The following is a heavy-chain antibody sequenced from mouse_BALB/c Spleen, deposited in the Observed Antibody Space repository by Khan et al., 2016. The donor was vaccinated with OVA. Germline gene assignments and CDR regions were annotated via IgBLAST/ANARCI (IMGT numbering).Heavy chain of an antibody. CDR1: GYTFTSYY. CDR2: INPSNGGT. V-gene: IGHV1S81*02. Sequence: VQLVESGAELVKPGASVRLSCKASGYTFTSYYLYWVKQRPGQGLEWIGDINPSNGGTHFNEKFKSKATLTVDKSSSTAYMQLSSLTSEDSAVYYCTRSGYGTFAYWGQGTLVTVSA. J-gene: IGHJ3*01. CDR3: TRSGYGTFAY. D-gene: IGHD2-1*01.